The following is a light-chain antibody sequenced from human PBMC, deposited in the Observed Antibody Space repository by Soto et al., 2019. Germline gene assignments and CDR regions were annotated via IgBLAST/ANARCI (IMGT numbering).Light chain of an antibody. J-gene: IGKJ4*01. CDR3: QQYNSYSPLT. CDR1: QSISSR. CDR2: KAY. Sequence: DIQMTQSPSTLSASVGDRVTISCRASQSISSRLAWYQQKPGKAPNLMIYKAYTLESGVPSRFSGSGSGTDFTLTISSLQPDDFATYYCQQYNSYSPLTCGGGTKVDIK. V-gene: IGKV1-5*03.